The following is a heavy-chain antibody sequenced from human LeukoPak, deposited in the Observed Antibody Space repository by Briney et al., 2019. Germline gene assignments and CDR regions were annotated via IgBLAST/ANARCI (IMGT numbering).Heavy chain of an antibody. D-gene: IGHD5-18*01. CDR3: ARAGRYSYAFDY. J-gene: IGHJ4*02. CDR1: GGTFSSYA. V-gene: IGHV1-69*05. CDR2: IIPIFGTA. Sequence: SVKVSCKASGGTFSSYAISWVRQAPGQGLEWMGRIIPIFGTANYAQKFRGRVTITTDESTSTAYMELSSLRSEDTAVYYCARAGRYSYAFDYWGQGTLVTVSS.